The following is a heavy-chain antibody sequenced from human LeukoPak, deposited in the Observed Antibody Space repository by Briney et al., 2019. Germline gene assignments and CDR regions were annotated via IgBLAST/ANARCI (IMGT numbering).Heavy chain of an antibody. J-gene: IGHJ4*02. CDR3: AKEGGVGGLDY. Sequence: PGGSLRLSCTASGFILRDYGMHWVRQATGKGLEWVAFVRFGGSGKYYADSVKGRFIISRDDSENTLYLQLNSLRVEDTGLYYCAKEGGVGGLDYWGQGTLVTVSA. V-gene: IGHV3-30*02. CDR2: VRFGGSGK. CDR1: GFILRDYG. D-gene: IGHD3-16*01.